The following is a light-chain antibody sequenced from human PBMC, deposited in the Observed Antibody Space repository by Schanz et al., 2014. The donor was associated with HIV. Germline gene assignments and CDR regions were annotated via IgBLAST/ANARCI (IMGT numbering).Light chain of an antibody. V-gene: IGLV2-8*01. CDR2: EVS. CDR1: SSDVGDYNY. J-gene: IGLJ1*01. CDR3: CSYAGSYPPLYV. Sequence: QSALTQPPSASGSPGQSVTISCTGTSSDVGDYNYVSWYQQHPGTAPKIMIYEVSKRPSGVPDRFSGSKSGNTASLTISGLQAEDEAEYYCCSYAGSYPPLYVFGTGTKLTVL.